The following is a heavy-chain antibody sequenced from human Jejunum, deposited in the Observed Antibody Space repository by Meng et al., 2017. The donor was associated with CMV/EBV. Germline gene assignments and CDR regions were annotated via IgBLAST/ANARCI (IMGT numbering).Heavy chain of an antibody. V-gene: IGHV1-46*01. J-gene: IGHJ4*02. CDR1: GYTVTSFY. CDR2: INPNGGTT. CDR3: ARDPYGSGSSALDH. D-gene: IGHD3-10*01. Sequence: SGYTVTSFYMHCVRQAPGRGLEWMEIINPNGGTTTYAQTFQGRVTMTRDTSTTTVYLYLHSLRSEDTAVYYCARDPYGSGSSALDHWGQGTLVTVSS.